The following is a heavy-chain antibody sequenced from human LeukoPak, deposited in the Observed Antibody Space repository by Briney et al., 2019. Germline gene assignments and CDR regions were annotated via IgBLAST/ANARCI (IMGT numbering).Heavy chain of an antibody. CDR2: IYHSGST. CDR3: ARSASSGYFFGWFDP. CDR1: GGSISSGGYY. J-gene: IGHJ5*02. D-gene: IGHD3-22*01. Sequence: SETLSLTCTVSGGSISSGGYYWSWIRQPPGKGLEWIWYIYHSGSTYYNPSLKSRVTISVDRSKNQFSLKLSSVTAADTAVYYCARSASSGYFFGWFDPWGQGTLVTVSS. V-gene: IGHV4-30-2*01.